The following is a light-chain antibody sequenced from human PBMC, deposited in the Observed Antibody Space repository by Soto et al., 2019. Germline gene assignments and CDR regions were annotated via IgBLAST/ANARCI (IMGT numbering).Light chain of an antibody. J-gene: IGLJ1*01. CDR3: AAWDDSLNGYV. CDR2: SNN. CDR1: SSDLGAGFD. Sequence: QSVLTQPPSVSGAPGQRVTISCTGTSSDLGAGFDVHWYQQLPGTAPKLLIYSNNQRPSGVPDRFSGSKSGTSASLAISGLQSEDEADYYCAAWDDSLNGYVFGTGTKVTVL. V-gene: IGLV1-40*01.